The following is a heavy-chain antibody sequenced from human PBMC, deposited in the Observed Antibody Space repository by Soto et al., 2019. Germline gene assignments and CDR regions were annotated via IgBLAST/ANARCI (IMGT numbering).Heavy chain of an antibody. D-gene: IGHD3-3*01. Sequence: GGSLRLSCAASGFTFSSYGMHWVRQAPGKGLEWVAVIWYDGSNKYYADSVKGRFTISRDNSKNTLYLQMNSLRAEDTAVYYCVREGLLFLEWLSQYYYYGMDVWGQGTTVTVSS. V-gene: IGHV3-33*01. CDR2: IWYDGSNK. CDR1: GFTFSSYG. J-gene: IGHJ6*02. CDR3: VREGLLFLEWLSQYYYYGMDV.